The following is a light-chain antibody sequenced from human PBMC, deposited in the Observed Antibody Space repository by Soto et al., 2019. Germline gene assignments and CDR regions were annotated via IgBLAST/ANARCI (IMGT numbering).Light chain of an antibody. J-gene: IGKJ3*01. CDR2: GAS. Sequence: EIVLTQSPGTLSLSPGERATLSCRASQSVSSSYLAWYQQKPGQAPRLLIYGASSRATVIPDRFSGSGSGTYFTLTISRLEPEDFEVYYCQQYGSSPGFTFGPGTKVDIK. CDR3: QQYGSSPGFT. CDR1: QSVSSSY. V-gene: IGKV3-20*01.